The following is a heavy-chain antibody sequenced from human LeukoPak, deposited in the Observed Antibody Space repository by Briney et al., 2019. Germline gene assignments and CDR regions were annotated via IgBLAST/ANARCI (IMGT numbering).Heavy chain of an antibody. CDR1: GYSISSGYY. D-gene: IGHD2-21*02. V-gene: IGHV4-38-2*02. CDR2: IYHSGST. CDR3: ARRRWGLLFPFDY. J-gene: IGHJ4*02. Sequence: SETLSLTCTVSGYSISSGYYWGWIRQPPGKGLEWIGSIYHSGSTYYNPSLKSRVTISVDTSKNQFSLKLSSVTAADTAVYYCARRRWGLLFPFDYWGQGTLVTVSS.